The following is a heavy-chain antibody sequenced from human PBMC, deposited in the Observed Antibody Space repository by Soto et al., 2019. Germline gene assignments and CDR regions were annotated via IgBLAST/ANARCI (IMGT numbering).Heavy chain of an antibody. Sequence: QVQLQQWGAGLLKPSETLSLTCVVYGGSFSGYYWSWIRQPPGKGLEWIGEINHSGSTNYNPSLKIRVTISVDTSKNQFPLKLSSVTAADTAVYYCARGRSHTYTAMAPGFDYLGQGTLVTVSS. V-gene: IGHV4-34*01. D-gene: IGHD5-18*01. CDR2: INHSGST. CDR3: ARGRSHTYTAMAPGFDY. CDR1: GGSFSGYY. J-gene: IGHJ4*02.